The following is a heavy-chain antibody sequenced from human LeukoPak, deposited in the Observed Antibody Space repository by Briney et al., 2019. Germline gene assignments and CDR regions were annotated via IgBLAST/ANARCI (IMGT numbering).Heavy chain of an antibody. J-gene: IGHJ4*02. CDR3: ARGKDGYND. V-gene: IGHV1-69*04. CDR1: GGTFSSYA. D-gene: IGHD5-24*01. Sequence: SVTVSCMASGGTFSSYAISWVRQAPGQGLEWMGRIIPILGIANYAQKFQGRVTITADKSTSTAYMELSSLRSEDTAVYYCARGKDGYNDWGQGTLVTVSS. CDR2: IIPILGIA.